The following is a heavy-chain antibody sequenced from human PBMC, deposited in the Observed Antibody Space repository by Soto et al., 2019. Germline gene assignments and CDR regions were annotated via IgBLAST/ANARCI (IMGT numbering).Heavy chain of an antibody. CDR3: AKGSKCTIFSANYF. V-gene: IGHV3-23*01. Sequence: EVQLLESGGALVQPGGSLRLSCAASGFTFSSYAMTWVRQAPGKGLEWVSALSGNSGTTYSSDSVKGRFTISRDNSRNTLYLHMSSLRAEDTARYYCAKGSKCTIFSANYFWGQGTLVTVSS. CDR1: GFTFSSYA. CDR2: LSGNSGTT. D-gene: IGHD3-3*01. J-gene: IGHJ4*02.